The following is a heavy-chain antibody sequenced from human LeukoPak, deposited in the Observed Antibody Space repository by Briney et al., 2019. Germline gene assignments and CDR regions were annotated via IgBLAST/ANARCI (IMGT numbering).Heavy chain of an antibody. V-gene: IGHV1-18*01. CDR3: ARTNLGYCSSTSCYYLGGYDY. Sequence: GASVKVSCKASGYTFTSYGISWVRQAPGQGLEWMGWISAYNGNTNYAQKLQGRVTMTTDTSTSTAYMELRSPRSDDTAVYYCARTNLGYCSSTSCYYLGGYDYWGQGTLVTVSS. J-gene: IGHJ4*02. CDR2: ISAYNGNT. D-gene: IGHD2-2*01. CDR1: GYTFTSYG.